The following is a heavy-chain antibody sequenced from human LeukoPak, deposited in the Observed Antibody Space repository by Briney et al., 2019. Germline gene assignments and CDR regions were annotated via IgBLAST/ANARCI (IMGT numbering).Heavy chain of an antibody. D-gene: IGHD1-14*01. CDR1: GGSFSAYY. CDR3: VSLRWAVCFEY. Sequence: KPSETLSLTCAVYGGSFSAYYWTCIRQPPGQGREWIGEINHSGSTNYHPSIKSRVTISVDTSKNQFSLKLNSVTAADTAVYYCVSLRWAVCFEYWGQGNLVTVSS. CDR2: INHSGST. V-gene: IGHV4-34*01. J-gene: IGHJ4*02.